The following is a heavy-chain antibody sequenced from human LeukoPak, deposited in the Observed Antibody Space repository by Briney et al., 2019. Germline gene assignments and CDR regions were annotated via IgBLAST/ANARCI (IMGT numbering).Heavy chain of an antibody. D-gene: IGHD3-10*01. Sequence: PSETLSLTCTVSGYSISSGYYWGWIRQPPGKGLEWIGSIYHSGSTYYNPSLKSRVTISVDTSKNQFSLKLSSVTAADTAVYYCARERSGSYDEHFDYWGQGTLVTVSS. CDR2: IYHSGST. CDR1: GYSISSGYY. J-gene: IGHJ4*02. V-gene: IGHV4-38-2*02. CDR3: ARERSGSYDEHFDY.